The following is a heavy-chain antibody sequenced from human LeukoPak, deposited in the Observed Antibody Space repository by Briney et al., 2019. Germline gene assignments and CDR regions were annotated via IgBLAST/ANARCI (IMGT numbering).Heavy chain of an antibody. CDR1: GFTFSSYW. CDR3: AGDGAGSGGYYYGMDV. V-gene: IGHV3-7*01. D-gene: IGHD3-10*01. CDR2: IRQDGSEK. Sequence: GGSLRLSCAASGFTFSSYWMSWVRQAPGKGLEWVANIRQDGSEKYYVDSVKGRFTISRDNAKNSLYLQMNSLRAEDTAVYYCAGDGAGSGGYYYGMDVWGQGTTVTVSS. J-gene: IGHJ6*02.